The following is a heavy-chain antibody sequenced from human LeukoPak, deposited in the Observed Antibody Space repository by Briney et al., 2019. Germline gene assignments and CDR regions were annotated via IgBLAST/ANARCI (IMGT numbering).Heavy chain of an antibody. CDR1: GYTFGNYD. Sequence: ASVKVSCKTSGYTFGNYDIYWVRQAPGQGLECMGWISAYNGDTRYAQILQGRFTVTTDTSTSTAYMELRSLTYDDTAVYYCARAGYCGDAGCRGGSAFDVWGQGTMVTVSS. V-gene: IGHV1-18*01. CDR3: ARAGYCGDAGCRGGSAFDV. J-gene: IGHJ3*01. CDR2: ISAYNGDT. D-gene: IGHD2-21*01.